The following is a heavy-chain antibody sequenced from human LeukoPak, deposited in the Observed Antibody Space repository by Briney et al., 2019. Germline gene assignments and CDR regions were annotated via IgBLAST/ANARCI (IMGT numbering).Heavy chain of an antibody. CDR1: GFTFSDYW. CDR3: ARDIYSIAE. D-gene: IGHD1-26*01. V-gene: IGHV3-74*01. Sequence: GGYLRLSCAASGFTFSDYWIHWVRQAPGKGLVWVSLIHSDGGTTNYADSVKGRFTISRDNAKNTVYLQMNSLRVEDTAVYYCARDIYSIAEWGQGTLVTVSS. CDR2: IHSDGGTT. J-gene: IGHJ4*02.